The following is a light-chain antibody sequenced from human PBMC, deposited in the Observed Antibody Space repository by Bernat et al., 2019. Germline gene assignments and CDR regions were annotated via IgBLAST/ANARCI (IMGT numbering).Light chain of an antibody. J-gene: IGLJ1*01. Sequence: QSALTQPASVSGSPGQSVTISCTGTRSDVGAYNYVSWYQQLPGKAPKLMIYDVSNRPSGVSNRFSGSKSGNTASLTISGLQAEDEADYYCSSYTSSNTYVFGPGTKVTVL. CDR3: SSYTSSNTYV. CDR2: DVS. V-gene: IGLV2-14*03. CDR1: RSDVGAYNY.